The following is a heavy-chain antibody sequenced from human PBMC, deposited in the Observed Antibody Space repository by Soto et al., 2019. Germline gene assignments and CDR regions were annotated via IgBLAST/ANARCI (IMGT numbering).Heavy chain of an antibody. Sequence: ASVKVSCKASGYAFSNYYIHWVRQAPGQGLEWKGVINPSGGSPSYAKKFLGRVTVTRHASTSTVYMELRSLRSEDTAIYYCARDGRGSGGQYYFDYWGQGTLVTVSS. V-gene: IGHV1-46*01. CDR2: INPSGGSP. CDR3: ARDGRGSGGQYYFDY. J-gene: IGHJ4*02. D-gene: IGHD2-15*01. CDR1: GYAFSNYY.